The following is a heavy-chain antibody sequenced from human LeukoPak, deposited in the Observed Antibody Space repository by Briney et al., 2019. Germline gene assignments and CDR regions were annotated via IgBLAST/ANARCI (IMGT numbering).Heavy chain of an antibody. D-gene: IGHD6-19*01. J-gene: IGHJ6*03. CDR2: ISSSSSYI. V-gene: IGHV3-21*01. CDR3: ARSSGWYHRGPDYYYYYMDV. CDR1: GFTFSSHS. Sequence: PGGSLRLSCAASGFTFSSHSMNWVRQAPGKGLEWVSSISSSSSYIYYADSVKGRFTISRDNAKNSLYLQTNSLRAEDTAIYYCARSSGWYHRGPDYYYYYMDVWGKGTTVTVS.